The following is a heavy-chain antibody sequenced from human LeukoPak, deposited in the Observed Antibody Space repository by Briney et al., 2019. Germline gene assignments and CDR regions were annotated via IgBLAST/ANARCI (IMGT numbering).Heavy chain of an antibody. CDR2: ISAYNGNT. Sequence: GASVKVSCKASGYTFTSYGISWVRQAPGQGLEWMGWISAYNGNTNYAQKLQGRVTMTTDTSTSTAYMELRSLRPDDTAVYYCARGTAMVRGVIPGDYWGQGTLVTVSS. CDR1: GYTFTSYG. CDR3: ARGTAMVRGVIPGDY. V-gene: IGHV1-18*01. J-gene: IGHJ4*02. D-gene: IGHD3-10*01.